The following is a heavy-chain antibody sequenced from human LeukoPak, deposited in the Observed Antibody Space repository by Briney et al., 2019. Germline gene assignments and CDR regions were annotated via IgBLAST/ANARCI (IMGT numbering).Heavy chain of an antibody. J-gene: IGHJ3*02. Sequence: GRSLRLSCVDSGFIFRSYALHWLRQAPGKGLEWVAVISADGNEQYYADSVKGRFTMSRDNSKNTLFLQMTSLRTDDTAVYFFARDPPYRGGCCAFDIWGQGTRVIV. D-gene: IGHD6-19*01. CDR3: ARDPPYRGGCCAFDI. CDR2: ISADGNEQ. V-gene: IGHV3-30-3*01. CDR1: GFIFRSYA.